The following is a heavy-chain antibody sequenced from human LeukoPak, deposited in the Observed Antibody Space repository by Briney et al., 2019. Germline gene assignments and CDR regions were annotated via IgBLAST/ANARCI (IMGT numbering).Heavy chain of an antibody. CDR1: GFTFTYYN. CDR3: ARLDESEGDY. Sequence: GGSLRLSCAASGFTFTYYNMNWVRQAPGKRLEWVSSISSGSDYIQYADSVKGRFTISRDSAKNSLYLQMSSLSAEDTAVYYCARLDESEGDYWGQGTLVTVSS. V-gene: IGHV3-21*06. CDR2: ISSGSDYI. J-gene: IGHJ4*02.